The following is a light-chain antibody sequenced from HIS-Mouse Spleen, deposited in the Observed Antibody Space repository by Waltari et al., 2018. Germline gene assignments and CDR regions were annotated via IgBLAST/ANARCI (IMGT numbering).Light chain of an antibody. Sequence: SYVLTQPPSVSVAPGKTARITCGGNNIGSKSEHWYQQKPGQAPVLVVYDDSDRPSGITVGFSGSNSGNTATLTISRVEAGDEADYYCQVWDSSSDHVVFGRGTKLTVL. V-gene: IGLV3-21*03. CDR3: QVWDSSSDHVV. CDR2: DDS. J-gene: IGLJ2*01. CDR1: NIGSKS.